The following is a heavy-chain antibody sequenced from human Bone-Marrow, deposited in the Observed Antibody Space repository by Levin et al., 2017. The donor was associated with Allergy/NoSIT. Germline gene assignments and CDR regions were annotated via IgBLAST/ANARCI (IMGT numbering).Heavy chain of an antibody. CDR3: ATQAAGPDAFDV. D-gene: IGHD6-13*01. V-gene: IGHV5-51*01. CDR2: IYPGDSDT. J-gene: IGHJ3*01. CDR1: RDIFSNYW. Sequence: KVSCLVSRDIFSNYWVAWVRQMPGKGLEWMGIIYPGDSDTRYSPSFQGQVTISVDKSISTAYLQWKSLKASDTAMYYCATQAAGPDAFDVWGQGTMVTVSS.